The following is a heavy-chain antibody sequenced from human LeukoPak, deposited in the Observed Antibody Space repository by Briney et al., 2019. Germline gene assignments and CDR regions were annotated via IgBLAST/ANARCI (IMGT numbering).Heavy chain of an antibody. V-gene: IGHV3-48*01. Sequence: GGSLRLSCAASGFTFSSYSMNWVRQAPGKGLEWVSYISSSSSTIYYADSVKGRFTISRDNSKNTLYLQMNSLRAEDTAVYYCAKDWETTVTSIDAFDIWGQGTMVTVSS. CDR3: AKDWETTVTSIDAFDI. D-gene: IGHD4-17*01. CDR1: GFTFSSYS. CDR2: ISSSSSTI. J-gene: IGHJ3*02.